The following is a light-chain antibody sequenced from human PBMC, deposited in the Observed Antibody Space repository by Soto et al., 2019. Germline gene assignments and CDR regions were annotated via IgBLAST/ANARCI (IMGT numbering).Light chain of an antibody. V-gene: IGLV2-23*02. CDR1: SGDIGTYNL. CDR2: EVN. J-gene: IGLJ2*01. Sequence: QSALTQPASVSGSPGQSITISCAGTSGDIGTYNLVSWYQQHPGRAPKLIIFEVNKRPSGVSNRFSGSKSGNTASLAISGFQAEDEADYHCCSYAGRSTVVCGGGTKLTVL. CDR3: CSYAGRSTVV.